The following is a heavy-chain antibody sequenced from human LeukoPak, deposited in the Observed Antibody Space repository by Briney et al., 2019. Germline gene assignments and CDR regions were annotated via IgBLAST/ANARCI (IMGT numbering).Heavy chain of an antibody. J-gene: IGHJ5*02. V-gene: IGHV3-23*01. CDR3: ASEGYSSGWYLA. CDR2: ISASGGNT. D-gene: IGHD6-19*01. Sequence: PGGSLRLSCAASGFTFSSYAMCWVRQAPGKGLEWVSVISASGGNTYYADSVKGRFTISRDNAKNTLYLQMNSLRAEDTAVYYCASEGYSSGWYLAWGQGTLVTVSS. CDR1: GFTFSSYA.